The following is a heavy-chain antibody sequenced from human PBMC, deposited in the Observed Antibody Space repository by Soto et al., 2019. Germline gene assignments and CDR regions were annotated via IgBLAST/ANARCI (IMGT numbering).Heavy chain of an antibody. CDR3: ARGGGSCYSVLCHAFDI. D-gene: IGHD2-15*01. Sequence: QVQLVQSGAEVKKPGASVKVSCKASGYTFTSYGISWVRQAPGQGLEWMGWISAYNGNTNYAQKRQGWVTMTTDTSTSTAYMELRSLSSDDTAVYYCARGGGSCYSVLCHAFDIWGQGRMVTVSS. V-gene: IGHV1-18*01. CDR2: ISAYNGNT. J-gene: IGHJ3*02. CDR1: GYTFTSYG.